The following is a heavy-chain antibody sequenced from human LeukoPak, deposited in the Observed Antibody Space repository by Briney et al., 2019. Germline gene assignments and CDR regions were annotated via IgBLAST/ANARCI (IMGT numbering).Heavy chain of an antibody. V-gene: IGHV3-7*01. CDR1: GFTFSTYW. CDR2: INQDASEI. CDR3: ATDRDNSDWQKRFDS. D-gene: IGHD2-21*02. Sequence: GGSLRLSCAASGFTFSTYWMNWYRQAPGKGLEWVGNINQDASEINYVDSVRGRFTISRDNAKNSLHLQMNSLRAEDTAVYYCATDRDNSDWQKRFDSWGQGTLVTVTP. J-gene: IGHJ4*02.